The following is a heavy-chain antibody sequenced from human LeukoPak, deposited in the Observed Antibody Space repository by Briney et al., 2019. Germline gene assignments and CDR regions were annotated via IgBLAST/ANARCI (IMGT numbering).Heavy chain of an antibody. Sequence: SETLSLTCTVSGGSISSSSYYWGWIRQAPGKGLEWIATIYHSGSTYYNPSLQTRVTISLDTSKNQFSLKLRSLTAADTAVYFCVARVEWGIYGSGRPDTFDIWGQGTMVTVSS. CDR2: IYHSGST. V-gene: IGHV4-39*07. J-gene: IGHJ3*02. CDR3: VARVEWGIYGSGRPDTFDI. CDR1: GGSISSSSYY. D-gene: IGHD3-10*01.